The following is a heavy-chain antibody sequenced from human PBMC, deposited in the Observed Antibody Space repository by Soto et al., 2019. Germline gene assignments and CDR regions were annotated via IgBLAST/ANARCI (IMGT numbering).Heavy chain of an antibody. CDR3: ARTHFSTRSYYFDY. D-gene: IGHD3-3*02. Sequence: PGGSLRLSCAASGFTFSSYSMNWVRQAPGKGLEWVSYISSSSSTIYYADSVKGRFTISRDNAKNSLYLQMNSLRDEDTAVYYCARTHFSTRSYYFDYWGQGTLVTVSS. J-gene: IGHJ4*02. V-gene: IGHV3-48*02. CDR2: ISSSSSTI. CDR1: GFTFSSYS.